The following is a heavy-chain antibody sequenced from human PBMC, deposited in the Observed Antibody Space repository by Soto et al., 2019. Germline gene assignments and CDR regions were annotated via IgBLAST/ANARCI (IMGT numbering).Heavy chain of an antibody. CDR3: GRSSYDYIWGSYRYIGTFDY. V-gene: IGHV4-59*08. J-gene: IGHJ4*02. CDR1: GGSISSYY. CDR2: IYYSGST. D-gene: IGHD3-16*02. Sequence: SETLSLTCTVSGGSISSYYWSWIRQPPGKGLEWIGYIYYSGSTNYNPSLKSRVTISVDTSKNQFSLKLSSVTAADTAVYYCGRSSYDYIWGSYRYIGTFDYWGQGTLVTVSS.